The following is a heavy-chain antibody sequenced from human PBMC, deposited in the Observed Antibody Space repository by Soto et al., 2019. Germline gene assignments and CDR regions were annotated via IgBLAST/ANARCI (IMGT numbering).Heavy chain of an antibody. CDR3: ARMVRGVRQVDY. CDR2: ISAYNGNT. J-gene: IGHJ4*02. CDR1: GYTFTSYG. D-gene: IGHD3-10*01. Sequence: ASVKVSCKASGYTFTSYGISWVRQAPGQGLEWMGWISAYNGNTSYAQELQGRVTMTTDTSTSTAYMELRSLRSDDTAVYYCARMVRGVRQVDYWGQGTLVTVSS. V-gene: IGHV1-18*01.